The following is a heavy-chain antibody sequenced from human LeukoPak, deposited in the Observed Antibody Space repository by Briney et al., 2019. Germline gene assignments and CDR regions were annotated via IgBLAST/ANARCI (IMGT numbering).Heavy chain of an antibody. J-gene: IGHJ4*02. D-gene: IGHD1-26*01. CDR2: IIPIFGTA. Sequence: WASVKVSCKASGGTFSSYAISWVRQAPGQGLEWMGGIIPIFGTANYAQKFQGRVTITADESTSTAYMELSSLRSEDTAVYYCARDKYSGSSGGDYWGQGTLVTVSS. CDR3: ARDKYSGSSGGDY. V-gene: IGHV1-69*01. CDR1: GGTFSSYA.